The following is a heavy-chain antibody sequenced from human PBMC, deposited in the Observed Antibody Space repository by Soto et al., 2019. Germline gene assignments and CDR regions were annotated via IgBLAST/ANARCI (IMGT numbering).Heavy chain of an antibody. CDR3: AKGNYYDSSGPVL. Sequence: QPGGSLRLSCAASGSTFSSYAMSWVRQAPGKGLEWVSAISGSGGSTYYADSVKGRFTIPRDNSKNTLYLQMNSLRAEDTAVYYCAKGNYYDSSGPVLWGQGTMITVSS. V-gene: IGHV3-23*01. D-gene: IGHD3-22*01. CDR2: ISGSGGST. CDR1: GSTFSSYA. J-gene: IGHJ3*01.